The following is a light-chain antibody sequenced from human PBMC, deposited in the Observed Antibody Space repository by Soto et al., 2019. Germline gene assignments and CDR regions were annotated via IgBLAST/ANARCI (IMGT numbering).Light chain of an antibody. CDR1: QSLLHITGETF. CDR2: GAS. Sequence: DVVMTQTPLSLSVAPGQPASISCKSSQSLLHITGETFLFWYQQKPGQAPRLLFHGASSRAAGIPDRFSGSGSGTDFTLTISRLEPEDVAVYYCQQYGTSPPDTFGQGTRLEIK. CDR3: QQYGTSPPDT. V-gene: IGKV2-29*01. J-gene: IGKJ5*01.